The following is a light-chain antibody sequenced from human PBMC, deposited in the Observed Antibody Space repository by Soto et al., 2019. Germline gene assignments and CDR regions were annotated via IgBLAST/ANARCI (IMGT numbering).Light chain of an antibody. CDR1: QSVSSN. CDR3: QQYNNWPIT. J-gene: IGKJ5*01. CDR2: GAS. Sequence: EIVMTQSPATLSVSPGERVTLSCRASQSVSSNLAWYQQKPGQAPRLLIYGASTRATGIPARFSGSGSGTEFTLTISSLQSEDFAVHYCQQYNNWPITFGQGTRLEIK. V-gene: IGKV3-15*01.